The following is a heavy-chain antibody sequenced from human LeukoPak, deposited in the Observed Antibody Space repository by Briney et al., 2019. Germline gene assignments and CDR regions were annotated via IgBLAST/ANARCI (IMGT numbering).Heavy chain of an antibody. CDR2: INWDSGKT. CDR1: GFTFHDYG. V-gene: IGHV3-9*01. D-gene: IGHD2-2*01. J-gene: IGHJ5*02. Sequence: GGSLRLSCAASGFTFHDYGMHWVRQAPGKGLEWVSSINWDSGKTYYGDSVKGRFTISRDNAKNTLYLQMNSLRAEDTAVYYCAKRAGRYCSSTSCLVRVSGWFDPWGQGTLVTVSS. CDR3: AKRAGRYCSSTSCLVRVSGWFDP.